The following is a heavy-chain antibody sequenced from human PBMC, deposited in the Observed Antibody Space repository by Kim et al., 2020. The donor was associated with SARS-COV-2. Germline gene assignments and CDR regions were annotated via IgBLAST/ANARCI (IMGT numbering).Heavy chain of an antibody. CDR1: GFTFSHFW. J-gene: IGHJ4*02. CDR2: IQEDGSEK. D-gene: IGHD3-16*01. Sequence: GGSLRLSCAASGFTFSHFWMSWVRQAPGKGLEWMANIQEDGSEKYYVDSVKGRFTISRDNAKRSLFLQMNSLRAEDTALYFCARGRVRGTYSDYWGQGTLVTVSS. CDR3: ARGRVRGTYSDY. V-gene: IGHV3-7*01.